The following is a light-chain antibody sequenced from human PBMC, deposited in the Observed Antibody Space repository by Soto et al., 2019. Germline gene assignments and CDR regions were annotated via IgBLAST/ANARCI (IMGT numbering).Light chain of an antibody. J-gene: IGKJ4*01. CDR1: QSVLYSSNNKNY. CDR3: HQYYSTLLP. Sequence: DIVMTQSPDSLAVSLGERATINCKSSQSVLYSSNNKNYLAWYQQKPGQPPKLLIYLASTRESGVPDRFSGSGSGTDFALTISSLQAEDVAVYYCHQYYSTLLPFGGGTKVEIK. CDR2: LAS. V-gene: IGKV4-1*01.